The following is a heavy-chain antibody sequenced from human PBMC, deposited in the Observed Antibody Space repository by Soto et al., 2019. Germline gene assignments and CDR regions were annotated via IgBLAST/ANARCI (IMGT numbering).Heavy chain of an antibody. CDR1: GYSFTSYW. D-gene: IGHD3-3*01. V-gene: IGHV5-51*01. CDR2: IYPGDSDT. Sequence: GESLKISCKGSGYSFTSYWIGWVRQMPGKGLEWMRIIYPGDSDTRYSPSFQGQVTISADKSISTAYLQWSSLKASDTAMYYCARHVRTRYDFWSGKHYYYGMDVSGQGTTVTVSS. J-gene: IGHJ6*02. CDR3: ARHVRTRYDFWSGKHYYYGMDV.